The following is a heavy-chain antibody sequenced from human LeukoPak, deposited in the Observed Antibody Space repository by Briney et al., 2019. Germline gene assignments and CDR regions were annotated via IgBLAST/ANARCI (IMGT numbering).Heavy chain of an antibody. CDR1: GYSFTGYY. V-gene: IGHV1-2*02. Sequence: ASVKVSCKASGYSFTGYYMHWVRQAPGQGLEWMGWINPYSGGTNYAQKFQGRVTMTRDTSISTAYMELSRLRSDDTAVYYCVRDHTKYCSSTSCPLDYWGQGTLVTVSS. CDR3: VRDHTKYCSSTSCPLDY. J-gene: IGHJ4*02. CDR2: INPYSGGT. D-gene: IGHD2-2*01.